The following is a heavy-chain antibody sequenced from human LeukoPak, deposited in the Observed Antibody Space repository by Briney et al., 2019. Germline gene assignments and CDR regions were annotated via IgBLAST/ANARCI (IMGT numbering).Heavy chain of an antibody. CDR1: GFTFSSYA. V-gene: IGHV3-30-3*01. CDR2: ISYDGSNK. D-gene: IGHD6-13*01. Sequence: GGSLRLSCAAYGFTFSSYAMHWVRQAPGKGLEWVAVISYDGSNKYYADSVKGRFTISRDNSKNTLYLQMNSLRAEDTAVYYCARDRAAGSTSYLFDYWGQGTLVTVSS. CDR3: ARDRAAGSTSYLFDY. J-gene: IGHJ4*02.